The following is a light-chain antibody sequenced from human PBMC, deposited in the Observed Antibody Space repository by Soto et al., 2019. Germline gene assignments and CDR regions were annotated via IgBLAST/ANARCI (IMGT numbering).Light chain of an antibody. CDR1: QAVPNN. V-gene: IGKV1-9*01. J-gene: IGKJ4*01. Sequence: DIHLTQSPSFLSATVGDRVTITCRPSQAVPNNMAWYQQKPGKPPKLLIYEESTLHSGVPSRFSGRKSGTQFTLTIDSLQPEDFATCYCQQVKTYPRTFGGGTKVDI. CDR2: EES. CDR3: QQVKTYPRT.